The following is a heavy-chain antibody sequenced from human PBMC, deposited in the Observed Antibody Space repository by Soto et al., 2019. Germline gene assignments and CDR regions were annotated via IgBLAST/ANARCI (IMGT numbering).Heavy chain of an antibody. Sequence: SETLSLTCSVSGDSISTVDYFWAWIRQPPGQALEYIGYIYKSTTTYYNPSFEGRVAISLDTSKSQFSLTVTSVTAADTAVYFCARGRYCLTGRCFPNWFDSWGQGALVTVSS. D-gene: IGHD2-15*01. J-gene: IGHJ5*01. V-gene: IGHV4-30-4*01. CDR2: IYKSTTT. CDR1: GDSISTVDYF. CDR3: ARGRYCLTGRCFPNWFDS.